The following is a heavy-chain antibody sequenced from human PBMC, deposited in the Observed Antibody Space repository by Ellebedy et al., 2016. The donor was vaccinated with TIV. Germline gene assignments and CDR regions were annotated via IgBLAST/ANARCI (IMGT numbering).Heavy chain of an antibody. CDR3: ARASYDSSGTVNDY. D-gene: IGHD3-22*01. CDR1: GYTFASYD. V-gene: IGHV1-8*01. CDR2: MNPNSGNT. J-gene: IGHJ4*02. Sequence: AASVQVSCKASGYTFASYDVNWVRHPTGQGPEWMGWMNPNSGNTGYAQKFRGRVTMTRNTSISTAYMELNSLRSEDTAVYYCARASYDSSGTVNDYWGQGTLVTVSS.